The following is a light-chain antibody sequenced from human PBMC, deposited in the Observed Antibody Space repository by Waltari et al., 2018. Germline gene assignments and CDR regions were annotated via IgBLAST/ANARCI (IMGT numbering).Light chain of an antibody. CDR1: QEISNY. Sequence: DIQMTQSPSSLSASVGDRVTITCQASQEISNYLNWYQQKPGKAPKLLVHDATKLETGVPSRFSGSQSGTHFTLTINSLQPEDIATYYCQRYDNLPVFAFGPGTKVHIK. CDR3: QRYDNLPVFA. J-gene: IGKJ3*01. CDR2: DAT. V-gene: IGKV1-33*01.